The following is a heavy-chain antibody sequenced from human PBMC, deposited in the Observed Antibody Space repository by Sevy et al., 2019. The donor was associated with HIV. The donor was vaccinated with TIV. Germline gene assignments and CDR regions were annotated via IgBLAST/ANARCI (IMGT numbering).Heavy chain of an antibody. J-gene: IGHJ5*02. CDR3: AKEGYYYDSRSSDWFDP. V-gene: IGHV3-30*18. CDR1: GFNFNPYA. CDR2: VSSDGTTR. Sequence: GGSLRLSCAASGFNFNPYAMHWVRQGPGKGLEWVATVSSDGTTRSYVDSIKGRFSLSRDNSKNTLYLQMNNLTPEDTAVYYCAKEGYYYDSRSSDWFDPWGPGALVTVSS. D-gene: IGHD3-22*01.